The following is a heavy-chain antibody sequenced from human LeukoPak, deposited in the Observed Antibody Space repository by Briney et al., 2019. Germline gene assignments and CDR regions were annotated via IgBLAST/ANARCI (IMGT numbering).Heavy chain of an antibody. CDR3: ARPRSPVGGSTDAFDI. V-gene: IGHV1-3*01. D-gene: IGHD1-26*01. CDR1: GYTFTSYA. CDR2: INAGNGNT. Sequence: ASVKVSCKASGYTFTSYAMHWVRQAPGQRLEWMGWINAGNGNTKYSQKFQGRVTITRDTSASTAYMELSSLRSEDTAVYYCARPRSPVGGSTDAFDIWGQGTMVTVSS. J-gene: IGHJ3*02.